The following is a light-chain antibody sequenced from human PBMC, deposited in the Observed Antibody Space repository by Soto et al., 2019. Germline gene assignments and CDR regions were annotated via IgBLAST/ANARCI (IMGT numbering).Light chain of an antibody. V-gene: IGKV1-39*01. Sequence: DIQMTQSPSSLSASVGDRVMITCRASQSITGYLNWYQQKPGKAPKLLIYAASNLQSGVPSMFSGSGSGTDFTLTISSLQPEDFATYFCQQSQNIPYTFGQGTKLEIK. J-gene: IGKJ2*01. CDR3: QQSQNIPYT. CDR2: AAS. CDR1: QSITGY.